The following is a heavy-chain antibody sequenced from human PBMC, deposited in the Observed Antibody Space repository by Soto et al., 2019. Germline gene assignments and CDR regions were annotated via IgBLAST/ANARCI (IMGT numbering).Heavy chain of an antibody. J-gene: IGHJ4*02. CDR2: ITSNGGST. CDR3: AKIQDGAGLDY. CDR1: GFTFSSYA. D-gene: IGHD1-26*01. V-gene: IGHV3-64*01. Sequence: GGSLRLSCAASGFTFSSYAMHWVRQAPGKGLEYVSAITSNGGSTYYANSVKGRFTISRDNSKNTVYLQMDSLRDEDTAVYYCAKIQDGAGLDYWGQGTLVTVSS.